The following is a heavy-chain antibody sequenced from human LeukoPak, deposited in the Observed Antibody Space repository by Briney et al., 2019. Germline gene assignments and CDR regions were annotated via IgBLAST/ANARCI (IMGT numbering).Heavy chain of an antibody. Sequence: GGSLRLSCAASGFTFTSYGVHWVRQAPGKGLEWVAVISYDGTNKYYADSVKGRFTISRDNSKNTLSLQMNSLRAEDTAVYYCAKVHSSGWYHYYYYMDVWGKGTTVTVSS. V-gene: IGHV3-30*18. CDR3: AKVHSSGWYHYYYYMDV. CDR1: GFTFTSYG. D-gene: IGHD6-19*01. J-gene: IGHJ6*03. CDR2: ISYDGTNK.